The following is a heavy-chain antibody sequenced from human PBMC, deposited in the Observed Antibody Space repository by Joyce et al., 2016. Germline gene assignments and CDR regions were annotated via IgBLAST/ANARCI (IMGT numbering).Heavy chain of an antibody. D-gene: IGHD3-16*01. CDR3: ARGGISYYYAMDV. J-gene: IGHJ6*02. V-gene: IGHV3-21*01. CDR2: MSDTGYYI. Sequence: QLVESGGGVVKTGGSLRLSCEASGSTFSTSSMGWFRQAPGKGLEWVAAMSDTGYYIFHAETVRGRFTVSRDNAKKTLYLQMNSLRAEDSAVFYCARGGISYYYAMDVWGQGTTVTVSS. CDR1: GSTFSTSS.